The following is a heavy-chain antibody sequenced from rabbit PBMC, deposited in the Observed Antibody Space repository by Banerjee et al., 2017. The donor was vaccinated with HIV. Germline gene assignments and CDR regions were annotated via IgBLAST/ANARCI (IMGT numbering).Heavy chain of an antibody. V-gene: IGHV1S40*01. CDR1: GFSFSSSYY. CDR2: IYAGSTGST. D-gene: IGHD6-1*01. Sequence: QSLEESGGDLVKPGASLTLTCTASGFSFSSSYYMCWVRQAPGKGLEWIACIYAGSTGSTYYASWAKGRFTISKTSSTTVTLQMTSLTAADTATYFCARDVAGYAGYGYASGRLDLWGPGTLVTVS. CDR3: ARDVAGYAGYGYASGRLDL. J-gene: IGHJ3*01.